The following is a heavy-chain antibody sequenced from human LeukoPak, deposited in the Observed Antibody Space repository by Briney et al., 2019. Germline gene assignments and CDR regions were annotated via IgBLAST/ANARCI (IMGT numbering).Heavy chain of an antibody. CDR1: GFTFSSYW. CDR3: ASIPGD. D-gene: IGHD7-27*01. J-gene: IGHJ4*02. Sequence: GGSLXXXXXAXGFTFSSYWXHWVRQAPGKGLVWVSRINSDGSSTTYAGSVKGRFTISRENDKNTLYLQMNSLRAEDTAVYSCASIPGDWGQGTLVSVSS. V-gene: IGHV3-74*03. CDR2: INSDGSST.